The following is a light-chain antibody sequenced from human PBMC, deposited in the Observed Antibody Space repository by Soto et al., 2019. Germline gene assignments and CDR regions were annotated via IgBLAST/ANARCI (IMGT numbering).Light chain of an antibody. V-gene: IGKV1-5*01. CDR1: QSISTW. CDR2: DAS. CDR3: QQYNRYSRT. J-gene: IGKJ1*01. Sequence: IQMTQSPSILSASVGDRVTITCRASQSISTWLAWYQQKPEKAPKLLIHDASTLENGVPSRFSGSGSGKEFTLTISSLQPDDFATYYSQQYNRYSRTFGQGTKVDIX.